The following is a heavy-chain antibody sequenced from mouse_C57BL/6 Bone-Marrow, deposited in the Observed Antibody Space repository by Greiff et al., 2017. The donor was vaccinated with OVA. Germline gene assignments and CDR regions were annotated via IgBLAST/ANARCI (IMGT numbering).Heavy chain of an antibody. CDR2: IRNKANGYTT. J-gene: IGHJ3*01. V-gene: IGHV7-3*01. CDR1: GFTFTDYY. CDR3: ASLYEGPGGYAY. Sequence: EVKVVESGGGLVQPGGSLSLSCAASGFTFTDYYMSWVRQPPGKALEWLGFIRNKANGYTTEYSASVKGRFTISRDNSQSILYLQMNALRAEDSATYDCASLYEGPGGYAYWGQGTLVTVSA. D-gene: IGHD2-3*01.